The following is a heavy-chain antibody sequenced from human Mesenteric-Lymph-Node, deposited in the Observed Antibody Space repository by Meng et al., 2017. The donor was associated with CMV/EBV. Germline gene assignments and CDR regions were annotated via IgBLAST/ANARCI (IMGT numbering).Heavy chain of an antibody. Sequence: ASVKVSCKASGGTFTSYITNWVRQAPGQGLEWMGWINPDSGGTNSAQKFQGRVIMTRDTSISTAYMELSSLTSDDTALYYCARDLYWQQLATGGYWGQGSLVTVSS. CDR2: INPDSGGT. D-gene: IGHD6-13*01. V-gene: IGHV1-2*02. CDR3: ARDLYWQQLATGGY. J-gene: IGHJ4*02. CDR1: GGTFTSYI.